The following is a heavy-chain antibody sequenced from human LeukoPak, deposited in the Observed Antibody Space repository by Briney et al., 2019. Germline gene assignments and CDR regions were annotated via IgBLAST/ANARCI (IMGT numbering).Heavy chain of an antibody. D-gene: IGHD2-2*02. J-gene: IGHJ5*02. CDR3: ARHLYVVVPAAIRDNWFDP. Sequence: NTSQTLSLTCTVSGGSISSYYWSWIRQPPGKGLEWIGYIYYSGSTNYNPSLKSRVTISVDTSKNQFSLKLSSVTAADTAVYYCARHLYVVVPAAIRDNWFDPWGQGTLVTVSS. CDR1: GGSISSYY. V-gene: IGHV4-59*08. CDR2: IYYSGST.